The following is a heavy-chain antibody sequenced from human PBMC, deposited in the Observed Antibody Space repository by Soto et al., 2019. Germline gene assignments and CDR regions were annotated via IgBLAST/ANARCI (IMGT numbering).Heavy chain of an antibody. CDR3: AKPPPSIAVAGPVEY. Sequence: GSLRLSCAASGFTFSSYRMHWVRQAPGKGLEWVAVISYDGSNKYYADSVKGRFTISRDNSKNTLYLQMNSLRAEDTAVYYCAKPPPSIAVAGPVEYWGQGTLVT. CDR2: ISYDGSNK. CDR1: GFTFSSYR. V-gene: IGHV3-30*18. J-gene: IGHJ4*02. D-gene: IGHD6-19*01.